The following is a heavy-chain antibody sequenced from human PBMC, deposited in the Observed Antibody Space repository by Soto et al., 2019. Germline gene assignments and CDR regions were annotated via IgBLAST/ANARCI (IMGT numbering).Heavy chain of an antibody. V-gene: IGHV3-30*18. D-gene: IGHD6-13*01. J-gene: IGHJ4*02. CDR1: GFTFSSYG. CDR2: ISYDGSNK. CDR3: AKVLPGYSSSWYTMPIDY. Sequence: GGSLRLSCAASGFTFSSYGMHWVRQAPGKGLEWVAVISYDGSNKYYADSVKGRFTISRDNSKNTLYLQMNSLRAEDTAVYYCAKVLPGYSSSWYTMPIDYWGQGTLVTVS.